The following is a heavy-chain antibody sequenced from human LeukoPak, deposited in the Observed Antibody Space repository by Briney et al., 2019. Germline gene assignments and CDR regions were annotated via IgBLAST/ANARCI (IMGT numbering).Heavy chain of an antibody. CDR3: AKGARGDTVTSIVGLNWFDP. Sequence: GRSLRLPCAASGITFRSYGMHWVRQAPGKGLEWVAVISYDGSHKYYADSVKGRFSISRDNSKNTLYLQMNSLRADDTAVYYCAKGARGDTVTSIVGLNWFDPWGQGTLVTVSS. CDR2: ISYDGSHK. CDR1: GITFRSYG. J-gene: IGHJ5*02. V-gene: IGHV3-30*18. D-gene: IGHD4-17*01.